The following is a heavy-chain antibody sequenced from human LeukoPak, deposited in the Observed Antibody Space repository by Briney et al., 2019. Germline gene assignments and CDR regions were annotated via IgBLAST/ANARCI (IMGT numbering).Heavy chain of an antibody. V-gene: IGHV4-59*08. CDR1: GGSISSYY. CDR3: ARRRDTAMVN. D-gene: IGHD5-18*01. Sequence: PSETLSLTCTVSGGSISSYYWSGIRQPPGKGPEWIGYIYYSGSTNYNPSLKSRVTISVDTSKNQFSLKLSSVTAADTAVYYCARRRDTAMVNWGQGTLVTVSS. J-gene: IGHJ4*02. CDR2: IYYSGST.